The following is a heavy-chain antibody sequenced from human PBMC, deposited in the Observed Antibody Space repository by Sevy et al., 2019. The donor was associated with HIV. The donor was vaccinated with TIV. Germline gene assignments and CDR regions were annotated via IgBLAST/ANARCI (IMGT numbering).Heavy chain of an antibody. CDR1: GFTFSNYW. V-gene: IGHV3-23*01. D-gene: IGHD2-8*01. J-gene: IGHJ4*02. Sequence: GGSLRLSCAASGFTFSNYWMSWVRQAPGKGLEWVSTFSFGCGEINYADSVKGRFTISRDNSKGSVYLQMDNLRPEDTAVYCCAREGCTKPHDYWGQGTLVTVSS. CDR3: AREGCTKPHDY. CDR2: FSFGCGEI.